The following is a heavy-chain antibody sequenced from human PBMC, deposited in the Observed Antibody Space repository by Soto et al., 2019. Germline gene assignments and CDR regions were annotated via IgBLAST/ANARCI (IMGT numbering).Heavy chain of an antibody. V-gene: IGHV4-39*01. CDR2: IYYSGST. CDR3: ARMSMDKSGYRYYFYGMDV. Sequence: SETLSLTCSVSGGSIISSSYYWGWIRQPPGKGLEWIGSIYYSGSTYYNPSLKSPVTISVDTSTNQFSLRLRSVTAADTAEYYRARMSMDKSGYRYYFYGMDVWGQGNTVNVS. CDR1: GGSIISSSYY. J-gene: IGHJ6*02. D-gene: IGHD3-22*01.